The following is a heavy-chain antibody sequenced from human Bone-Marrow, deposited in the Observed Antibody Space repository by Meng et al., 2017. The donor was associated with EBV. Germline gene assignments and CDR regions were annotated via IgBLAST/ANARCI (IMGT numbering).Heavy chain of an antibody. CDR2: INTNTGNP. Sequence: QLQRVQSGSELKKPGASVKVSCQASGYTFTSYAMNWVRQAPGQGLEWMGWINTNTGNPTYAQGSTGRFVFSLDTSVSTAYLQISSLKAEDTAVYYCARGKGSSWYNWFDPWGQGTLVTASS. V-gene: IGHV7-4-1*02. J-gene: IGHJ5*02. CDR1: GYTFTSYA. D-gene: IGHD6-13*01. CDR3: ARGKGSSWYNWFDP.